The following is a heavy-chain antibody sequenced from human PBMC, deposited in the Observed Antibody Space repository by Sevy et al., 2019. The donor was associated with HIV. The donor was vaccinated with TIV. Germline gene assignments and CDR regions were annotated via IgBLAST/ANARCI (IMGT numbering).Heavy chain of an antibody. CDR1: GFIFSKFA. Sequence: GGSLRLSCAASGFIFSKFALSWVRQAPGRGLEWVSAVSGNDGSTYYAASVKGRFTISRDISENMLYLQMNSLSAEDTAVYYCAKDFSYGGNSWNFDFWGQEPWSPSPQ. J-gene: IGHJ4*01. CDR2: VSGNDGST. D-gene: IGHD4-17*01. V-gene: IGHV3-23*01. CDR3: AKDFSYGGNSWNFDF.